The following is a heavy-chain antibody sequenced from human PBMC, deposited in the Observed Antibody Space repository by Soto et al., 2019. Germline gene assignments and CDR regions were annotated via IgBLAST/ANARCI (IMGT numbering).Heavy chain of an antibody. D-gene: IGHD3-3*01. CDR2: IYYSGST. CDR1: GGSISSGGYY. Sequence: QVQLQESGPGLVKPSQTLSLTCTVSGGSISSGGYYWSWIRQHPGKGLEWIGYIYYSGSTYYNPSLKSRVTISVDTYKNQFSLKLSSVTAADTAVYYCARDRVTIFGVVMHDAFDIWGQGTMVTVSS. J-gene: IGHJ3*02. CDR3: ARDRVTIFGVVMHDAFDI. V-gene: IGHV4-31*03.